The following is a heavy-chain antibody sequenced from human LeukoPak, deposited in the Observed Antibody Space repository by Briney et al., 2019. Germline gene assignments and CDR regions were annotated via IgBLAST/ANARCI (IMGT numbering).Heavy chain of an antibody. CDR3: ARGGRWQLAFFDY. CDR1: GGSFSGYY. D-gene: IGHD6-6*01. Sequence: SETLSLTCAVYGGSFSGYYWSWIRQPPGKGLEWIGEINHSGSTNYNPSLKSRVTISVDTSKNQFSLKLSSVTAADTAVYYCARGGRWQLAFFDYWGQGTLVTVSS. V-gene: IGHV4-34*01. J-gene: IGHJ4*02. CDR2: INHSGST.